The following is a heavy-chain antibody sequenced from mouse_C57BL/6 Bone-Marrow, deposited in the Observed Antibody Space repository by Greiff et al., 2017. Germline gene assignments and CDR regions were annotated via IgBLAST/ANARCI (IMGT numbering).Heavy chain of an antibody. CDR2: MHPNGGSP. CDR1: GYTFTNYW. D-gene: IGHD2-4*01. Sequence: VQLQQPGAELVKPGASVKLSCKASGYTFTNYWMHWVKQRPGQGLEWIGMMHPNGGSPDYNEKFKSEATLSVDKSSRTAYMELSRLTSEDSAVYYCARSDDYDDYTMDYWGQGTAVTVSS. J-gene: IGHJ4*01. CDR3: ARSDDYDDYTMDY. V-gene: IGHV1-64*01.